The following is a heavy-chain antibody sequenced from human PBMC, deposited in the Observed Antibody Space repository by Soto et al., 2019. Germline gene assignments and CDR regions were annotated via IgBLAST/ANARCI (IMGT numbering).Heavy chain of an antibody. V-gene: IGHV3-33*01. Sequence: PGGSLRLSCAASGFTFSSYGMHWVRQAPGKGLEWVAVIWYDGSNKYYADSVKGRFTISRDNSKNTLYLQMNSLRAEDTAVYYCARDWNPGRMDVWGKGTTVTVSS. D-gene: IGHD1-1*01. CDR1: GFTFSSYG. J-gene: IGHJ6*04. CDR3: ARDWNPGRMDV. CDR2: IWYDGSNK.